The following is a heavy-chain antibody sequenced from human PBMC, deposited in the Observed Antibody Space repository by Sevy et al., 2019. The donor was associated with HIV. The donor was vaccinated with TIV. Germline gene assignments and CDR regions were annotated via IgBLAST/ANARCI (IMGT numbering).Heavy chain of an antibody. J-gene: IGHJ4*02. CDR2: MNPKSGNT. V-gene: IGHV1-8*01. D-gene: IGHD3-10*01. Sequence: ASVKVSCKAAGYTFSSYEINWVRQATGQGLEWMGWMNPKSGNTGYAQTFQGRVTMTRNTSTSTAYMELSSLRSEDTAVYYCARDEQRPYYYGSGNMGYWGQGTLVTVSS. CDR3: ARDEQRPYYYGSGNMGY. CDR1: GYTFSSYE.